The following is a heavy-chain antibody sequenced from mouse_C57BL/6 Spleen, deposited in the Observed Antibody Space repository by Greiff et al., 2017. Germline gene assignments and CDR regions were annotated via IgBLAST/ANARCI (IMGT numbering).Heavy chain of an antibody. CDR2: ISSGSSTI. V-gene: IGHV5-17*01. D-gene: IGHD1-1*01. J-gene: IGHJ4*01. Sequence: DVHLVESGGGLVKPGGSLKLSCAASGFTFSDYGMHWVRQAPEKGLEWVAYISSGSSTIYYAATVKGRFTISRDNAKNTLFLQMTSLRSEDTAMYYCAREGVYYDGSPYYAMDYWGQGTSVTVSS. CDR1: GFTFSDYG. CDR3: AREGVYYDGSPYYAMDY.